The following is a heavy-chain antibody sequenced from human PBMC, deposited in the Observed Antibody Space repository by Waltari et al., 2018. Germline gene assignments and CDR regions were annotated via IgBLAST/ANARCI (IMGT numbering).Heavy chain of an antibody. CDR1: GLSLGTYN. CDR2: ISSSSAYK. CDR3: VRENCSVTSCFKHFDY. V-gene: IGHV3-21*01. J-gene: IGHJ4*02. D-gene: IGHD2-2*01. Sequence: EGQLVESGGGLVQPGGSLRLSCAASGLSLGTYNMDGVRPAPGKGLKGVSYISSSSAYKYYADSVKGRFAISRDNAKNLLFLQMNSLRADDTAVYYCVRENCSVTSCFKHFDYWGRGILVTVSS.